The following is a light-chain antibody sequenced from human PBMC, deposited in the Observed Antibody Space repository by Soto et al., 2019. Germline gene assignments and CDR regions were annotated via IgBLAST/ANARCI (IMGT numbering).Light chain of an antibody. Sequence: EIVLTQSPGTLSLSPGEGAALSCRASQSIGSSFLAWYQQKPGQAPRLLIYGASSRATGIPDRFSGSGSGTDFTLTISRLEPEDCAVYYCQQYDSSPYTFGRGTKLEIK. J-gene: IGKJ2*01. CDR1: QSIGSSF. V-gene: IGKV3-20*01. CDR2: GAS. CDR3: QQYDSSPYT.